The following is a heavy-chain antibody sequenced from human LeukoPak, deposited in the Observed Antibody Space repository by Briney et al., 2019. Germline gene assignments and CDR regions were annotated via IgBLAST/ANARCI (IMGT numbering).Heavy chain of an antibody. CDR3: ARTYDSRYSLAGDKNWFDP. CDR2: IYHSGST. Sequence: SETLCLTCAVSGGSISSGGYSWSWIRQPPGKGLEWIGYIYHSGSTYYNPSLKSRVTISVDRSKNQFSLKLSSVTAADTAVYYCARTYDSRYSLAGDKNWFDPWGQGTLVTVSS. J-gene: IGHJ5*02. CDR1: GGSISSGGYS. V-gene: IGHV4-30-2*01. D-gene: IGHD3-22*01.